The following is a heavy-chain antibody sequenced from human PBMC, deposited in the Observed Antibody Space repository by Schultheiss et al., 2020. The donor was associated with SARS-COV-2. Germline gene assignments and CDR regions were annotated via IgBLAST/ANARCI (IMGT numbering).Heavy chain of an antibody. Sequence: ESLKISCAASGFTFGIYALTWLRQAPGKGLEWVSSIGTTDTYTNYVDSVKGRFTISRDNVKSSLYLQMNSLRAEDTAVYYCAKSGSPSSSPRLPNYYYMDVWGKGTTVTVSS. J-gene: IGHJ6*03. CDR2: IGTTDTYT. CDR3: AKSGSPSSSPRLPNYYYMDV. V-gene: IGHV3-21*04. CDR1: GFTFGIYA. D-gene: IGHD6-6*01.